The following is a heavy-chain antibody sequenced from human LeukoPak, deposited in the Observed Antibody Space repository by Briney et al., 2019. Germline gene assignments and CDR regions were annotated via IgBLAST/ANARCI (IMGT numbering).Heavy chain of an antibody. CDR3: ARGRRAGSGSYYRWIPY. CDR2: INHSGST. Sequence: PSETLSLTCAVYGGSFSGYYWSWIRQPPGKGLEWIGEINHSGSTNYNPSLKSRVTISVDTSKNQFSLKLSSVTAADTAVYYCARGRRAGSGSYYRWIPYWGQGTLVTVSS. D-gene: IGHD3-10*01. V-gene: IGHV4-34*01. CDR1: GGSFSGYY. J-gene: IGHJ4*02.